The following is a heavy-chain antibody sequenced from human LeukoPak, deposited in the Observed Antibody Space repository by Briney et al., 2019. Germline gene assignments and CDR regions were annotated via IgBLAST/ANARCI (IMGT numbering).Heavy chain of an antibody. CDR1: GGSISSSSYN. J-gene: IGHJ4*02. CDR3: ARDVGATPGYFDY. D-gene: IGHD1-26*01. V-gene: IGHV4-39*07. CDR2: IYYSGST. Sequence: SETLSLTCTVSGGSISSSSYNWGWIRQPPGKGLEWIGSIYYSGSTNYNPSLKSRVTISVDTSKNQFSLKLSSVTAADTAVYYCARDVGATPGYFDYWGQGTLVTVSS.